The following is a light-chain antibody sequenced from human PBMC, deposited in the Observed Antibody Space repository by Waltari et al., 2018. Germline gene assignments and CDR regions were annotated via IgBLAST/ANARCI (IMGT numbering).Light chain of an antibody. CDR2: GTD. CDR3: AAWDDSLNGVI. Sequence: QSMLTQPPSASGTPGQRVTISCSGSSSNIGSNYVNWYQQLPGTAPTLLLYGTDQRPSGVPDRFSGSQSYTSASLAISGLQSEDEAEYHCAAWDDSLNGVIFGGGTKLTVL. V-gene: IGLV1-44*01. J-gene: IGLJ2*01. CDR1: SSNIGSNY.